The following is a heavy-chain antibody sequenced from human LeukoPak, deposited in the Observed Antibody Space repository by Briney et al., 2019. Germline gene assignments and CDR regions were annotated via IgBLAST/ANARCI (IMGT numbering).Heavy chain of an antibody. V-gene: IGHV3-30*01. CDR1: GFTFSSYA. J-gene: IGHJ4*02. D-gene: IGHD3-22*01. Sequence: PGRSLRLSCAASGFTFSSYAMHWVRQAPGKGLEWVAVISYDGSNKYYADSVKGRFTISRDNSKNTLYLQMNSLRAEDTAVYYCARQGVYDSSGYYYPLGYWGQGTLVTVSS. CDR3: ARQGVYDSSGYYYPLGY. CDR2: ISYDGSNK.